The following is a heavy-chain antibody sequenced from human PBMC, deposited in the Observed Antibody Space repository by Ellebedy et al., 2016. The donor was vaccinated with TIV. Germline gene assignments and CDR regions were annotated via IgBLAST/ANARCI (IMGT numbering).Heavy chain of an antibody. CDR2: ISSGSSPI. D-gene: IGHD2-2*01. J-gene: IGHJ6*03. CDR1: GFSFSDYS. CDR3: ARDEEDIVVVPAVPYYMDV. V-gene: IGHV3-48*04. Sequence: GESLKISCAASGFSFSDYSMNWVRQAPGKGREWVAYISSGSSPIFYADSVKGRFTISRHNAKNSLYLQMNSMRAKDTGLYYCARDEEDIVVVPAVPYYMDVWGRGTTVTVSS.